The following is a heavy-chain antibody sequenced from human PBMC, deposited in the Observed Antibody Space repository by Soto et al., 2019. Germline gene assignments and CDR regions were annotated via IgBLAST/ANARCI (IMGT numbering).Heavy chain of an antibody. J-gene: IGHJ4*02. V-gene: IGHV3-66*01. Sequence: EVQLVESGGGLVQAGGSLRLSCAASGFTVSSNYMSWVRQAPGKGLEWVSVIYSGGSTYYADSVKGRFTISRDNSKNTLYLQMNSLRAEDTAVYYCARGGGYCSGGSCYSGHIDYWGQGTLVTVSS. D-gene: IGHD2-15*01. CDR1: GFTVSSNY. CDR3: ARGGGYCSGGSCYSGHIDY. CDR2: IYSGGST.